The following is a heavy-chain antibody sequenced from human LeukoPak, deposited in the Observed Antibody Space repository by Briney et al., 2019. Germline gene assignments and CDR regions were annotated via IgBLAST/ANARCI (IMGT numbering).Heavy chain of an antibody. CDR2: FFYNGST. D-gene: IGHD2-15*01. CDR3: ARHMEGSLFYYGMEV. Sequence: SETLSLTCTVSGGSISSSSYSWVWIRQPPGKELEWIGNFFYNGSTYYNPSLKSRVTISADSSKNQFSLKLSSVTAADTAGYYCARHMEGSLFYYGMEVWGQGTPVTVSS. V-gene: IGHV4-39*01. CDR1: GGSISSSSYS. J-gene: IGHJ6*02.